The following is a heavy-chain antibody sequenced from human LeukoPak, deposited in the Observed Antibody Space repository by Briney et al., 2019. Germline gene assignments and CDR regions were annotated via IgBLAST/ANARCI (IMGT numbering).Heavy chain of an antibody. CDR2: IRNKANSDTT. Sequence: GGSLRLSCSASGFSFSDHYMDWVRQAPGKGLEWVGRIRNKANSDTTQYAASVQGRFSISRDDSKNSLYLQINSLKTEDTAVYYCARVLGRTSGDFGGHFGYWSQGTLVTVSS. CDR1: GFSFSDHY. V-gene: IGHV3-72*01. J-gene: IGHJ4*02. CDR3: ARVLGRTSGDFGGHFGY. D-gene: IGHD3-16*01.